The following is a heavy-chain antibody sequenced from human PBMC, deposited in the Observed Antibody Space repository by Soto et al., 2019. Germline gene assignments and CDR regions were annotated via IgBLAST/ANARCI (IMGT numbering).Heavy chain of an antibody. CDR3: ARAGPGFCTNGVFWFDP. D-gene: IGHD2-8*01. J-gene: IGHJ5*02. CDR1: GGSISSGDYS. CDR2: IYLIGST. Sequence: QLQLQESGSGLVKPSQTLSVTCAVSGGSISSGDYSWSWIRQPPWKGLEWIGYIYLIGSTYYSPSLKSRVTISIDRSKNQFSLNLSSVTAADTAVHYCARAGPGFCTNGVFWFDPWGQVTLFTVSS. V-gene: IGHV4-30-2*01.